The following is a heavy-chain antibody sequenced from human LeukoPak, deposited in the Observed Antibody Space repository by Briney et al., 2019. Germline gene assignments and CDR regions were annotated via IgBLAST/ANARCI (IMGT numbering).Heavy chain of an antibody. D-gene: IGHD4-11*01. V-gene: IGHV4-59*08. CDR1: GGSISGYY. J-gene: IGHJ4*02. CDR2: IFYSGNT. CDR3: ARQSNDYSDYTFES. Sequence: PSETLSLTCTVSGGSISGYYWSWIRQAPGKELEWIGYIFYSGNTRYNPSLKSRVTISIDTPKSQFSLKLSSVTAADSAVYYCARQSNDYSDYTFESWGQGTLVTVSS.